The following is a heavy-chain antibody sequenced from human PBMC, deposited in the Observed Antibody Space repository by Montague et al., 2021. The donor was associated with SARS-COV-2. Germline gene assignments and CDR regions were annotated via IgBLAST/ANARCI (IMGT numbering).Heavy chain of an antibody. J-gene: IGHJ3*02. D-gene: IGHD3-22*01. CDR1: GGSISSGGYD. Sequence: TLSPTCTLSGGSISSGGYDWSWIRQHPGKGLEWIGYIYYSGSTYYXSSLKSRVTISVDTPKNQFSLKLRSVTAADTAVYYCARVQGITMIVVVIGAFDIWGRGTMVTVSS. CDR2: IYYSGST. CDR3: ARVQGITMIVVVIGAFDI. V-gene: IGHV4-31*03.